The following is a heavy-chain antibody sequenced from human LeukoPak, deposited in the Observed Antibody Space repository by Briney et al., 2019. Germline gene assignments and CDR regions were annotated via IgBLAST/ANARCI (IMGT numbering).Heavy chain of an antibody. V-gene: IGHV3-7*03. Sequence: GGSLRLSCAASGFTLSNHWMTWVRQVPGRGPEWVANVNRDGSEAYYLDSVKCRFTISKDNAKNSLYLQMNSLRAEDTALYHCARNNGMDVWGQGTTVIVSS. CDR2: VNRDGSEA. CDR1: GFTLSNHW. J-gene: IGHJ6*02. CDR3: ARNNGMDV.